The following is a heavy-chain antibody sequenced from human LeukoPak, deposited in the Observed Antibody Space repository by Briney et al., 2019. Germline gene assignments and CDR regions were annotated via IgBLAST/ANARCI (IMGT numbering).Heavy chain of an antibody. CDR2: IYYSGST. J-gene: IGHJ4*02. V-gene: IGHV4-59*08. D-gene: IGHD5-18*01. Sequence: KPSETLSLTCTVSGGSISSYYWSWIRQPPGKGLEWIGYIYYSGSTNYNPSLKSRVTISVDTSKIQFSLKLSSVTAADTAVYYCARLGGYSYRYKYFDYWGQGTLVTVSS. CDR1: GGSISSYY. CDR3: ARLGGYSYRYKYFDY.